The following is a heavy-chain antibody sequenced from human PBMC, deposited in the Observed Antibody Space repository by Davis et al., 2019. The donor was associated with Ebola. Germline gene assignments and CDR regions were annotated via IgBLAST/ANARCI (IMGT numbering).Heavy chain of an antibody. V-gene: IGHV3-30*02. Sequence: GESLKISCAASGFTFSTYSMNWVRQAPGKGLEWLTFIRPDGIDKYYGDSVKGRFTISRDNPKNTLYLQMNSLGIEDTAVYYCARDYGWGFEVWGQGTMVTVSS. CDR1: GFTFSTYS. J-gene: IGHJ3*01. CDR3: ARDYGWGFEV. D-gene: IGHD3-10*01. CDR2: IRPDGIDK.